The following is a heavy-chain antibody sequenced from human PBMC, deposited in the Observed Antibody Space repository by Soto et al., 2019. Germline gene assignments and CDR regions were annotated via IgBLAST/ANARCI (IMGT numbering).Heavy chain of an antibody. CDR3: ARGVNYDLWSGSRQYHHYYYLDG. J-gene: IGHJ6*03. D-gene: IGHD3-3*01. Sequence: GASVKVSCKASGYTFTSHDINWVRQATGQGLEWMGWMNPKNGDTGYAQRFQGRATLTRDTATNTAYMELSSLRSEDTAVYYCARGVNYDLWSGSRQYHHYYYLDGWGKGTTVTVSS. CDR2: MNPKNGDT. V-gene: IGHV1-8*01. CDR1: GYTFTSHD.